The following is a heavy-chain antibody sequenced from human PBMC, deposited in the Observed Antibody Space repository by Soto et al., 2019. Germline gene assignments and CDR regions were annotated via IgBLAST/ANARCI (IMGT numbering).Heavy chain of an antibody. CDR2: ISSNSDYI. CDR1: GFTLYNYN. CDR3: ARVTFTYMRGFRSGRYSGVDV. V-gene: IGHV3-21*01. D-gene: IGHD3-3*01. Sequence: LVESGGGLVKPGGSLRLSCAASGFTLYNYNMNWVRQAPGKGLEWVSSISSNSDYIWYADSVEGRFTVSRDNATNWLFLQMNGLSDEDTAVYYCARVTFTYMRGFRSGRYSGVDVWGRGTTVIVS. J-gene: IGHJ6*02.